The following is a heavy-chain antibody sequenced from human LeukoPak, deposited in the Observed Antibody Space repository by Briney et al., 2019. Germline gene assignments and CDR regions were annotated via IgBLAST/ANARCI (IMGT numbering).Heavy chain of an antibody. CDR2: ISGSGGRT. CDR3: AKVSRGEPSDY. CDR1: GFTVSSNY. V-gene: IGHV3-23*01. J-gene: IGHJ4*02. Sequence: GGSLRLSCAASGFTVSSNYMSWVRQAPGKGLEWVSAISGSGGRTHYADSVKGRFTISRDNSKNTLYLQMNSLRAEDTAVYYCAKVSRGEPSDYWGQGTLVTVSS. D-gene: IGHD4-17*01.